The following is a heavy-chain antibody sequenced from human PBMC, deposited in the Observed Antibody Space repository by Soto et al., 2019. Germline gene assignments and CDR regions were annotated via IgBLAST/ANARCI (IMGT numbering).Heavy chain of an antibody. J-gene: IGHJ4*02. Sequence: GASVKVSCKASGYTVTVYYMHWLRQAPGQGLEWMGWINPKSGGTMYPQKFQGRVTMTWDTSISTAYMALTRLRSDDTAVYYCARDLAKGSGSAGFDYWGQGTLVTVSS. CDR3: ARDLAKGSGSAGFDY. V-gene: IGHV1-2*02. CDR1: GYTVTVYY. CDR2: INPKSGGT. D-gene: IGHD1-26*01.